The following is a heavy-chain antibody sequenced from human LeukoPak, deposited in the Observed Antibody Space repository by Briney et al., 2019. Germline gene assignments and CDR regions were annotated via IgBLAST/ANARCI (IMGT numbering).Heavy chain of an antibody. Sequence: SETLSLTCAVNGGSFSAYYWNWIRQPPGKGLEWIGEINHGGSTNYNPSLKSRVTISVDTSKNQFSLKLSSVTAADTAVYYCARLRRYCSNTSCPKTLDVWGKGTTVTVSS. CDR1: GGSFSAYY. CDR2: INHGGST. J-gene: IGHJ6*04. CDR3: ARLRRYCSNTSCPKTLDV. V-gene: IGHV4-34*01. D-gene: IGHD2-2*01.